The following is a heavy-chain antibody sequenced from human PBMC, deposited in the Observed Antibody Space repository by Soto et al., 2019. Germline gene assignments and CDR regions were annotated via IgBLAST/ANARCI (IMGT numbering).Heavy chain of an antibody. J-gene: IGHJ3*02. CDR2: INSDGSSA. D-gene: IGHD3-3*01. CDR1: GFTFSSYW. V-gene: IGHV3-74*01. CDR3: ARVQTDEYYDFWSGSYAFDI. Sequence: GGSLRLSCAASGFTFSSYWMHWVRQAPGKGLVWVSRINSDGSSASYADSVKGRFTISRDNAKNTLYLQMNSLRAEDTAVYYCARVQTDEYYDFWSGSYAFDIWGQGTMVTVS.